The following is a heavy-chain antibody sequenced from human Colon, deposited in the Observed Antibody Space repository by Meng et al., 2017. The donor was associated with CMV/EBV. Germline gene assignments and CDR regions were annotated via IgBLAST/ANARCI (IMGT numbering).Heavy chain of an antibody. CDR2: INHSGST. CDR1: GAFSGYY. D-gene: IGHD5-24*01. V-gene: IGHV4-34*01. Sequence: QLQLQQWGAGLLKPSETLSLTCAVYGAFSGYYGRWIRQAPGKGLEWIGEINHSGSTSYNPSLKSRVTISVDMSKNQFSLKLSSVTAADTAVYYCAHGSSIATTYWGQGTLVTVSS. CDR3: AHGSSIATTY. J-gene: IGHJ4*02.